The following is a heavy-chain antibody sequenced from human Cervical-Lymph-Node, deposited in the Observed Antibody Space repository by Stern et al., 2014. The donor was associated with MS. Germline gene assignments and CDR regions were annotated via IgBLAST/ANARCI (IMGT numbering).Heavy chain of an antibody. CDR2: IIPIFDTP. Sequence: QGQLVESGAEVKKPGSSVNVSCKASGGTFTSFSINWVRQVPGQSLEWMGGIIPIFDTPNLAQKFQGRVTITADSSTSTVYMALNSLRSDDTAVYYCVLPSKVTTAAFDVWGRGTMVTVSS. CDR3: VLPSKVTTAAFDV. CDR1: GGTFTSFS. V-gene: IGHV1-69*06. J-gene: IGHJ3*01. D-gene: IGHD4-17*01.